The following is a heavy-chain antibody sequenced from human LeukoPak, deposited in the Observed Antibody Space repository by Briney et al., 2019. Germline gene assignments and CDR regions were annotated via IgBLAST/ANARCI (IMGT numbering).Heavy chain of an antibody. CDR2: TNQDGSEK. D-gene: IGHD1-26*01. V-gene: IGHV3-7*01. CDR1: GFTFSSHW. J-gene: IGHJ4*02. Sequence: GGSLRLSCAASGFTFSSHWMSWVRQAPGKGLEWVAKTNQDGSEKSYVDSVEGRFTISRDNTKNSLSLQLNSLRVEDTAVYYCVRDLGGRSGHWGQGTLVTVSS. CDR3: VRDLGGRSGH.